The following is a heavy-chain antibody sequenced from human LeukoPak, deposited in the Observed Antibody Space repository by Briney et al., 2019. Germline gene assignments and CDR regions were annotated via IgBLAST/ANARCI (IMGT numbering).Heavy chain of an antibody. CDR3: ARDGRYYDSSGYYYTVGYYFDY. J-gene: IGHJ4*02. CDR1: GFTFSSYG. CDR2: IWYDGSNK. Sequence: PGGSLRLSCAASGFTFSSYGMHWVRQAPGKGLEWVAVIWYDGSNKYYADSVKGRFTIPRDNSKNTLYLQMNSLRAEDTAVYYCARDGRYYDSSGYYYTVGYYFDYWGQGTLVTVSS. V-gene: IGHV3-33*01. D-gene: IGHD3-22*01.